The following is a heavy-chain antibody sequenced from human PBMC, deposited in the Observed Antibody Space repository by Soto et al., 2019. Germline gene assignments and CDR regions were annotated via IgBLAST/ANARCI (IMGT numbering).Heavy chain of an antibody. J-gene: IGHJ4*02. CDR2: ILSKAGNYAT. V-gene: IGHV3-73*01. CDR1: GFIFSGSA. CDR3: IRGGSPYYYDY. Sequence: EVQLVESGGGLVQPGGSLKLSCAASGFIFSGSAVHWVRQASGKGLEWVGRILSKAGNYATAYPASMKGRFTISRDDSANTAFLQMNSLKTEDTAVYYCIRGGSPYYYDYWGQGTLWAVSS.